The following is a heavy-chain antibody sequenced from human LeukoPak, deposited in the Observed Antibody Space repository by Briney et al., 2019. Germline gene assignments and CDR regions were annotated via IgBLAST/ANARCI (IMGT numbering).Heavy chain of an antibody. V-gene: IGHV3-48*01. Sequence: AGGSLRLSCAASGFTFRSHWMHWVRQAPGKGLEWVSYISSSRRTISYADSVKGRFTISRDNAKNSLYLQMNSLRAEDTAVYYCARSSTRYCSGGSCYSGVLGYFDYWGQGTLVTVSS. J-gene: IGHJ4*02. CDR1: GFTFRSHW. D-gene: IGHD2-15*01. CDR3: ARSSTRYCSGGSCYSGVLGYFDY. CDR2: ISSSRRTI.